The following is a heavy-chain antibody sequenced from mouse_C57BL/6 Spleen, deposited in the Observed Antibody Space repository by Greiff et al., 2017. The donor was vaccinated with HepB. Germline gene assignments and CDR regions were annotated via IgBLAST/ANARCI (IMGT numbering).Heavy chain of an antibody. D-gene: IGHD2-12*01. CDR1: GFNIKDDY. Sequence: VHVKQSGAELVRPGASVKLSCTASGFNIKDDYMHWVKQRPEQGLEWIGWIDPENGDTEYASKVQGKATIAADTSSNTACLQLSSLTSEDTAVYYCTTRDLRRNFDYWGQGTTLTVSS. J-gene: IGHJ2*01. CDR3: TTRDLRRNFDY. V-gene: IGHV14-4*01. CDR2: IDPENGDT.